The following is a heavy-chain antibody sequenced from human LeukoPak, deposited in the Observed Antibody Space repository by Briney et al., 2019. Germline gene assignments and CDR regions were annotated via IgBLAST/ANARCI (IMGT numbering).Heavy chain of an antibody. CDR2: ISSTSNSI. V-gene: IGHV3-21*01. J-gene: IGHJ4*02. Sequence: GGSLRLSCAASGLTFTGYTMSCVRQAPGKGLEWVSSISSTSNSIYYADSVKGRFTISRDNAKNSLFLQMNSLRPEDTAVYYCASWYGGYWGPGTLVTVSS. D-gene: IGHD6-13*01. CDR1: GLTFTGYT. CDR3: ASWYGGY.